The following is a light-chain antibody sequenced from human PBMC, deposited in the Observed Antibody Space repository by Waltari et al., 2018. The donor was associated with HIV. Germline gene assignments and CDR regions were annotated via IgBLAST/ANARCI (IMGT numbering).Light chain of an antibody. J-gene: IGKJ4*01. CDR1: QSVGSN. CDR3: QQYNNWPPLT. Sequence: ETVMTQSPATLSVSPGERAPLPCRASQSVGSNLAWYQQQPGQAPRPLIYGASTRATGIPARFSGSGSGTEFTLTISSLQSEDFAVYYCQQYNNWPPLTFGGGTKVEIK. CDR2: GAS. V-gene: IGKV3-15*01.